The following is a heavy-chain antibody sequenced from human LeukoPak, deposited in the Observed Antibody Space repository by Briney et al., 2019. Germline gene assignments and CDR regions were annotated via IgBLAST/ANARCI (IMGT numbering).Heavy chain of an antibody. J-gene: IGHJ4*02. V-gene: IGHV3-48*04. Sequence: SGGSLRLSCAASGFTFTSESMNWVRQAPGKGLEGVSYISGGGNSISYADSVKGRFTISRDNAKNSLYLQMTSLRAEDTALYYCAREVYCGADCPSPLDYWGQGTLPTLS. CDR2: ISGGGNSI. CDR1: GFTFTSES. CDR3: AREVYCGADCPSPLDY. D-gene: IGHD2-21*02.